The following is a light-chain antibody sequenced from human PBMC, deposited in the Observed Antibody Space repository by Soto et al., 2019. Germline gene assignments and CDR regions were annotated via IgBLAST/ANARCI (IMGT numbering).Light chain of an antibody. CDR1: SSNIGAGYD. V-gene: IGLV1-40*01. Sequence: QSAVTQPPSVSGAPGQRVTISCTGSSSNIGAGYDVHWYQQLPGTAPKLLIYANNNRPSGVPDRFSGSKSGTSASLAITGLQAGDEADYYCQSYDSSLSGSVVFGGGTKLTVL. J-gene: IGLJ2*01. CDR3: QSYDSSLSGSVV. CDR2: ANN.